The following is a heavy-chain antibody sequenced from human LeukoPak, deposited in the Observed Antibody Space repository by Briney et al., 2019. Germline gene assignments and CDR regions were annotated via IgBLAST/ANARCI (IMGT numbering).Heavy chain of an antibody. D-gene: IGHD2-2*01. CDR1: GGTFSSYA. CDR2: IIPIFGTA. J-gene: IGHJ4*02. CDR3: ARGGDCSSTSCPINY. V-gene: IGHV1-69*13. Sequence: SVKVSCKASGGTFSSYAISWVRQAPGQGLEWMGGIIPIFGTANYAQKFQGRVTITADESTSIAYMELSSLRSEDTAVYYCARGGDCSSTSCPINYWGQGTLVTVSS.